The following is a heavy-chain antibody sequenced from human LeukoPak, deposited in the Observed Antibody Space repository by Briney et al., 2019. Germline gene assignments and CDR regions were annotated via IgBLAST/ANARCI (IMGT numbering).Heavy chain of an antibody. CDR1: GGTFSSYA. CDR2: IIPIFGIA. Sequence: SVKVSCKASGGTFSSYAVSWVRQAPGQGLEWMGRIIPIFGIANYAQKFQGRVTITADKSTSTAYMELSSLRSEDTAVYYCARDLVGDSPDYYYGMDVWGQGTTVTVSS. J-gene: IGHJ6*02. D-gene: IGHD4-17*01. V-gene: IGHV1-69*04. CDR3: ARDLVGDSPDYYYGMDV.